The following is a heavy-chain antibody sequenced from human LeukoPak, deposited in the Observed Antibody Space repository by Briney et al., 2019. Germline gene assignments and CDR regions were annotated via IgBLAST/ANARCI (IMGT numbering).Heavy chain of an antibody. CDR1: GFTFSSYE. D-gene: IGHD1-1*01. Sequence: GESLRLSCAASGFTFSSYEMSWVRQAPGKGLEWVSYISSSGSTIYYADSVKGRFTISRDNAKNSLYLQMNCLRAEHTAVHYCARPRIRWKGWFDPWGEGTLVTVSS. CDR3: ARPRIRWKGWFDP. J-gene: IGHJ5*02. V-gene: IGHV3-48*03. CDR2: ISSSGSTI.